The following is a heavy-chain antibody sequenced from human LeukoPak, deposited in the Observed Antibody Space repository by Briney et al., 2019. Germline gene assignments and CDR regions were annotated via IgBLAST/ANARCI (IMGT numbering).Heavy chain of an antibody. CDR1: GYAFTAHW. Sequence: GESLKISCKASGYAFTAHWIAWVRQRPGKGLEWMGIIYPADSDTRYSPSFQGQVTISADKSISTAYLQWSSLKASDTAMYYCARPGAQDPGFDYWGQGTLVTVSS. CDR2: IYPADSDT. CDR3: ARPGAQDPGFDY. D-gene: IGHD3-10*01. V-gene: IGHV5-51*01. J-gene: IGHJ4*02.